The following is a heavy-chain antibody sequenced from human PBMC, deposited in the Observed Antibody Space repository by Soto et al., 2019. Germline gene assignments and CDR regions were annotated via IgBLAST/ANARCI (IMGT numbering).Heavy chain of an antibody. CDR2: NIPIVPPP. D-gene: IGHD3-10*01. V-gene: IGHV1-69*01. J-gene: IGHJ6*02. CDR1: GGTFRSYA. CDR3: ARSTMVRGVITAYYYYGKDV. Sequence: SSLKVSCPASGGTFRSYANNWVPKAPGRGLVLVGGNIPIVPPPNYAQKFQGRVTITADESMSTADMELSSLRSEDTAVYYCARSTMVRGVITAYYYYGKDVWGQGTTVNVSS.